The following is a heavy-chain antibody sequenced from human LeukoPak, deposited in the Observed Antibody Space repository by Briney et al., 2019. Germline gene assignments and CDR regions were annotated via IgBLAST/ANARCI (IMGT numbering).Heavy chain of an antibody. V-gene: IGHV3-30*18. Sequence: PGGSLRLSCAASGFTVSSNYMSWVRQAPGKGLEWVAVISYDGSNKYYADSVKGRFTISRDNSKNTLYLQMNSLRAEDTAVYYCAKDLCSSTSCYFGDAFDIWGQGTMVTVSS. CDR1: GFTVSSNY. CDR3: AKDLCSSTSCYFGDAFDI. CDR2: ISYDGSNK. D-gene: IGHD2-2*01. J-gene: IGHJ3*02.